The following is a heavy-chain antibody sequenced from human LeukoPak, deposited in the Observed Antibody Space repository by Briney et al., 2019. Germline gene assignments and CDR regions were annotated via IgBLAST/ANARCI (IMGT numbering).Heavy chain of an antibody. D-gene: IGHD2-15*01. Sequence: SETLSLTCTVSGGSISSYYWSWIRQPPGKGLEWIGYIHYSGSTNYNPSLKSQVTISVDTSKNQFSLKLSSVTAADTAIYYCARAVIVVAAATQRNWFDPWGQGTLVTVSS. CDR1: GGSISSYY. CDR3: ARAVIVVAAATQRNWFDP. V-gene: IGHV4-59*12. CDR2: IHYSGST. J-gene: IGHJ5*02.